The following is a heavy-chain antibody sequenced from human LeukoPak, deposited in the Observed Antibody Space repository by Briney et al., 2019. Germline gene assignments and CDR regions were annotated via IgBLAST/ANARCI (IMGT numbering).Heavy chain of an antibody. CDR2: ISNNGGYT. J-gene: IGHJ4*02. Sequence: GGSLRLSCAASGFTFSSYTIHWVRQAPGKGLEWVSAISNNGGYTYYADSVQGRFTISRDNSKSTLCLQMNSLRAEDTAVYYCAKQLGYCSDGSCYFPYWGQGTLVTVSS. CDR1: GFTFSSYT. CDR3: AKQLGYCSDGSCYFPY. V-gene: IGHV3-23*01. D-gene: IGHD2-15*01.